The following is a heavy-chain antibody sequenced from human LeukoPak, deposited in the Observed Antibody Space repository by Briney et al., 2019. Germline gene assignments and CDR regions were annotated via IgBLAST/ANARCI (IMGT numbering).Heavy chain of an antibody. CDR2: MNPNSGNT. V-gene: IGHV1-8*01. Sequence: ASVKVSCKASGYTFTSYDINWVRQATGQGLEWMGWMNPNSGNTGYAQKFQGRVTMTRNTSISTAYMELSSLRSEDTAVYYCASGKVQDTAMVYDAFDIWGQRTMVTVSS. J-gene: IGHJ3*02. CDR3: ASGKVQDTAMVYDAFDI. D-gene: IGHD5-18*01. CDR1: GYTFTSYD.